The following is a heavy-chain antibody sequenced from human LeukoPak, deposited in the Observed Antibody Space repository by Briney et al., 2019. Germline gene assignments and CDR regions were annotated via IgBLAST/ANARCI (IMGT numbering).Heavy chain of an antibody. V-gene: IGHV4-38-2*02. D-gene: IGHD3-22*01. CDR2: IYHSGST. CDR1: GYSISSGYY. CDR3: ARDYYDSSGYSVNYYMDV. Sequence: SETLSLTCTVSGYSISSGYYWGWIRQPPGKGLEWIGSIYHSGSTYYNPSLKSRVTISVDTSKNQFSLKLSSVTAADTAVYYCARDYYDSSGYSVNYYMDVWGKGTTVTVSS. J-gene: IGHJ6*03.